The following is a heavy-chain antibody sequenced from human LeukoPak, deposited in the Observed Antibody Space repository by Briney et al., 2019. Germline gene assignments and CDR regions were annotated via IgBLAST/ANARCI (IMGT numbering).Heavy chain of an antibody. CDR3: ARGLRYGDKYDY. CDR1: GGSFSGYY. V-gene: IGHV4-34*01. CDR2: INHSGST. D-gene: IGHD4-23*01. J-gene: IGHJ4*02. Sequence: PSETLSLTCAVSGGSFSGYYWSWIRQPPGKGLEWIGEINHSGSTNYNPSLKSRVTISVDTSKNQFSLKLSSVTAADTAVYYCARGLRYGDKYDYWGQGNLVTVSS.